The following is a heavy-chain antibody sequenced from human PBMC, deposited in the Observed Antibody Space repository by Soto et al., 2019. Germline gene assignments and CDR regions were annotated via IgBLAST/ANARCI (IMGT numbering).Heavy chain of an antibody. CDR1: GFTFSSYA. J-gene: IGHJ5*02. CDR3: ARDSSPDILTGYYTSPFDP. D-gene: IGHD3-9*01. Sequence: GGSLRLSCAASGFTFSSYAMHWVRQAPGKGLEWVAVISYDGSNKYYADSVKGRFTISRDNSKNTLYLQMNSLRAEDTAVYYCARDSSPDILTGYYTSPFDPWGQGTLVTVSS. CDR2: ISYDGSNK. V-gene: IGHV3-30-3*01.